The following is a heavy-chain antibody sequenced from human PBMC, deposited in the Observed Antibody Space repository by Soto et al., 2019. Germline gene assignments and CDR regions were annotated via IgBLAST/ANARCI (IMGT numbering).Heavy chain of an antibody. CDR1: GFTFSSYA. J-gene: IGHJ4*02. D-gene: IGHD3-16*01. CDR2: ISYDGSNK. Sequence: QVQLVESGGGVVQPGRSLRLSCAASGFTFSSYAMHWVRQAPGKGLEWVAVISYDGSNKYYADSVKGRFTISRDNSKNTLYLQMNSLRAEDTVVYYCARAYEGDSFDSWGRGTLVTVSS. CDR3: ARAYEGDSFDS. V-gene: IGHV3-30-3*01.